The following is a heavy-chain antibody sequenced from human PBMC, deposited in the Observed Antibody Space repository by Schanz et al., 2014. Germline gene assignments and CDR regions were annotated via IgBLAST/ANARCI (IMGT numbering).Heavy chain of an antibody. CDR1: GFTFSTSA. CDR2: ISGSGGST. CDR3: AKDPSHGDYDYYFDY. V-gene: IGHV3-23*01. D-gene: IGHD3-22*01. Sequence: EVQLLDSGGRLVQPGGSLRLSCAASGFTFSTSAMIWVRQAPGKGLEWVSGISGSGGSTYYADSVKGRFTISRDNSKNTLYLQMNSLRAEDTAVYYCAKDPSHGDYDYYFDYWGQGTLVTVSS. J-gene: IGHJ4*02.